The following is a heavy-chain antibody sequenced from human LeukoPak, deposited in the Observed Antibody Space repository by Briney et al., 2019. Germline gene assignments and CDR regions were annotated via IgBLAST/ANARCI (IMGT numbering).Heavy chain of an antibody. J-gene: IGHJ4*02. CDR3: AREEGSGCYDS. D-gene: IGHD6-19*01. V-gene: IGHV3-64D*09. Sequence: GGSLRLSCSASGLTFSSYAMHWDRQAPGKGLEYVSAISSNGGSTYYADSVKGRFTISRDNSKNTLYLQMSSLRSDDTAVYYCAREEGSGCYDSWGQRTRLTVSS. CDR1: GLTFSSYA. CDR2: ISSNGGST.